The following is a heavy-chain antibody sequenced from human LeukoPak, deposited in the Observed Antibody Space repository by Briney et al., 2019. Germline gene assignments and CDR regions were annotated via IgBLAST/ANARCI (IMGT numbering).Heavy chain of an antibody. CDR3: ARTVVVAAPYFDY. D-gene: IGHD2-15*01. CDR2: IWFDESNK. V-gene: IGHV3-33*01. Sequence: GGSLRLSCAASGFTFSSYGMHWVRQAPGKGLEWVAVIWFDESNKYYADSVRGRFTISRDNSKNALYLQMSSLRAEDTAVYYCARTVVVAAPYFDYWGQGTLVTVSS. CDR1: GFTFSSYG. J-gene: IGHJ4*02.